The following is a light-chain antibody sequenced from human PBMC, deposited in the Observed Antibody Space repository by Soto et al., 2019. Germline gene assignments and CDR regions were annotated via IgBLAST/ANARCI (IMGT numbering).Light chain of an antibody. CDR2: AAS. CDR1: QGISSY. J-gene: IGKJ4*01. CDR3: QQRGNWLT. V-gene: IGKV1-9*01. Sequence: DIQMTQSPSTLSASVGDRVTITCRASQGISSYLAWYQQKPGKAPKLLIYAASTLQSGVPSRFSGSGSGTDFTINIRSLEPEDFAVYFCQQRGNWLTFGGGTKVDSK.